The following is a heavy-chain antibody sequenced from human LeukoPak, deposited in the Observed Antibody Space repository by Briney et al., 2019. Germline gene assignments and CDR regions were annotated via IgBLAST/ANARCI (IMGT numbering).Heavy chain of an antibody. D-gene: IGHD1-20*01. V-gene: IGHV4-4*09. Sequence: SETLSLTCTVSGGSISSYYWSWIRQPPGKGLEWNGYIYTSGSTNYNPSLKSRVTISVDTSKNQFSLKLSSVTAADTAVYYCASSVLNWNDPYYYYYMDVWGKGTTVTVSS. CDR3: ASSVLNWNDPYYYYYMDV. J-gene: IGHJ6*03. CDR2: IYTSGST. CDR1: GGSISSYY.